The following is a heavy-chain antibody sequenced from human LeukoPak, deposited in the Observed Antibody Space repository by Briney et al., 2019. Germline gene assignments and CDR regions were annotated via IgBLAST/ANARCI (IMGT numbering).Heavy chain of an antibody. CDR1: GYTFTSYG. CDR2: INPSGGST. J-gene: IGHJ4*02. D-gene: IGHD1-20*01. CDR3: ARDLTDPYPSAY. Sequence: ASVKVSCKASGYTFTSYGISWVRQAPGQGLEWMGIINPSGGSTSYAQKFQGRVTMIRDTSTSTVYMELSSLRSEDTAVYYCARDLTDPYPSAYWGQGTLVTVSS. V-gene: IGHV1-46*01.